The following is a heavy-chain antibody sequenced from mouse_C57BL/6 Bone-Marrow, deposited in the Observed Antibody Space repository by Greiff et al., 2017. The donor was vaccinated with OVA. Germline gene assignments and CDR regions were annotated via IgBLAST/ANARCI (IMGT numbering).Heavy chain of an antibody. J-gene: IGHJ1*03. CDR2: INPNYGTT. CDR3: TRLGGVLPYFDV. V-gene: IGHV1-39*01. Sequence: VQLQQSGPELVKPGASVKISCKASGYSFTDYNMNWVKQSQGKSLEWIGVINPNYGTTSYNQKFKGKATLTVDQSSSTAYMQLSSLTAEDSAVYYCTRLGGVLPYFDVWGTGTTVTVSA. D-gene: IGHD1-1*01. CDR1: GYSFTDYN.